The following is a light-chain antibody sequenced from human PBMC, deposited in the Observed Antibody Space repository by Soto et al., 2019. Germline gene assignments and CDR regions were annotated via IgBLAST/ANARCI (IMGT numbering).Light chain of an antibody. CDR1: SNDIGNYNY. CDR2: EVS. CDR3: CSYAGNHNYV. V-gene: IGLV2-8*01. Sequence: QSVLTQPASVSGSPGQSITISCTGTSNDIGNYNYVSWYQQHSGEAPKVIIYEVSDRPSGVSDRFSGSKSGNTASLTVSGLQTEDEADYYCCSYAGNHNYVFGTGTKLTVL. J-gene: IGLJ1*01.